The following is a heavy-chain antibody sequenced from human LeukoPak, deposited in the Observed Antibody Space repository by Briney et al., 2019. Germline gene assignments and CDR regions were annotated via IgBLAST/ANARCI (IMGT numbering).Heavy chain of an antibody. V-gene: IGHV1-2*02. CDR1: GYTFTGYY. J-gene: IGHJ5*02. CDR2: INPNSGGT. CDR3: ARGRYRGGYDYWFDP. Sequence: ASVKVSCKASGYTFTGYYMHWVRQAPGQGLEWMGWINPNSGGTNYAQKFQGRVTMTRDTSISTAYMELSRLRSDDTAVYYCARGRYRGGYDYWFDPWGQGTLVTVSS. D-gene: IGHD5-12*01.